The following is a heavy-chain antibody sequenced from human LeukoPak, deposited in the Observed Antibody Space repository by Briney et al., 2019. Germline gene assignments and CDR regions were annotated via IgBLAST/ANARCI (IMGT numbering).Heavy chain of an antibody. CDR2: IYYSGST. J-gene: IGHJ4*02. Sequence: SETLSLTCTVSGGSISSSSYYWGWIRQPPGKGLEWIGSIYYSGSTYYNPSLKSRVTISVDKSKNQFSLKLSSVTAADTAVYYCARVPYSYGTGPFDYWGQGTLVTVSS. CDR3: ARVPYSYGTGPFDY. CDR1: GGSISSSSYY. V-gene: IGHV4-39*07. D-gene: IGHD5-18*01.